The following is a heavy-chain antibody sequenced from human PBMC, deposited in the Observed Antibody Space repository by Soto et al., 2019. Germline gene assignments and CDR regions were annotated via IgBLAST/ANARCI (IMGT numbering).Heavy chain of an antibody. CDR2: INAESSTI. D-gene: IGHD4-17*01. Sequence: EVQLAESGGGVVQPGRSLRLSCVASGFSFSSYGMSWVRQAPGKGLEWVSYINAESSTIHYAASVKGRFTISRDTPKNSLYLQMDSLRAEDTAVYYCARDGSTETTNFHYAMDVWGQGTTVTVSS. V-gene: IGHV3-48*04. CDR1: GFSFSSYG. J-gene: IGHJ6*02. CDR3: ARDGSTETTNFHYAMDV.